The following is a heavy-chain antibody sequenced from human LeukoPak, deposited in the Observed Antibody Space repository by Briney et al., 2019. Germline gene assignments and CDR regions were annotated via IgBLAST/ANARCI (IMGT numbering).Heavy chain of an antibody. CDR2: TWHDGTNK. J-gene: IGHJ3*02. CDR1: GFAFSAYG. V-gene: IGHV3-33*01. CDR3: ARGGPNWPSEPFDI. Sequence: PGRSLRLSCAASGFAFSAYGMDWVRQAPGKGLEGVAVTWHDGTNKYYADSVKGRFTISRDNSKNTLYLQMDSLRAEDTAVYYCARGGPNWPSEPFDIWGQGTMATVSS. D-gene: IGHD1-1*01.